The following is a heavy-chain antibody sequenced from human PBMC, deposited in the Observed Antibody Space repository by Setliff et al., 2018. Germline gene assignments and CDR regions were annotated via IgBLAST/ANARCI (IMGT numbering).Heavy chain of an antibody. Sequence: GGSLRLSCAASGFTVSSNYMSWVRQAPGKGLEWVSVIYSGGSTYSADSVKGRFTISRDNSKNSLYLQMHRLRAEDTAVYYCASAHNYAYDSWGQGTLVTVSS. CDR3: ASAHNYAYDS. D-gene: IGHD1-1*01. CDR2: IYSGGST. CDR1: GFTVSSNY. V-gene: IGHV3-66*01. J-gene: IGHJ4*02.